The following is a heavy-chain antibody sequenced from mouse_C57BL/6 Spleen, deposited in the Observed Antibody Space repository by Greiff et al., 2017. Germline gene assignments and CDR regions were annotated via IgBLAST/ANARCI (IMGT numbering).Heavy chain of an antibody. CDR3: AREGTTVVARYFEV. Sequence: EVHLVESEGGLVQPGSSMKLSCTASGFTFSDYYMAWVRQVPEKGLEWVANINYDGSSTYYLDSLKSRFIISRDNAKNILYLQMSSLKSEDTATYYCAREGTTVVARYFEVWGTGTTVTVSS. CDR1: GFTFSDYY. CDR2: INYDGSST. D-gene: IGHD1-1*01. V-gene: IGHV5-16*01. J-gene: IGHJ1*03.